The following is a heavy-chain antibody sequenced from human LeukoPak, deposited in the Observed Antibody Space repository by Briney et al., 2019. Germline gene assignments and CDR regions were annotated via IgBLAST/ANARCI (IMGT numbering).Heavy chain of an antibody. Sequence: GGSLRLSCAASGFTFSNYWMHWVRHAPGKGQVWVSRINSDGSGTSYADSVKGRFTISRDNAKNTLYLQMNSLRAEDTAVYYCARSSSPFDYWGQGTLVTVSS. CDR3: ARSSSPFDY. D-gene: IGHD6-13*01. J-gene: IGHJ4*02. V-gene: IGHV3-74*01. CDR1: GFTFSNYW. CDR2: INSDGSGT.